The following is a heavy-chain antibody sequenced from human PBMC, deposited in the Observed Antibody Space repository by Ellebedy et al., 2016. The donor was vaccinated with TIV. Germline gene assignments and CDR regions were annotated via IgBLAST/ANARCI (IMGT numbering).Heavy chain of an antibody. Sequence: SVKVSXXASGGTFSSYAISWVRQATGQGLEWMGRIIPILGIANYAQKFQGRVTMTRDTSTSTVYMELSSLRSEDTAVYYCARENDGGEYNWFNPWGQGTLVTVSS. D-gene: IGHD3-10*01. V-gene: IGHV1-69*04. CDR3: ARENDGGEYNWFNP. J-gene: IGHJ5*02. CDR1: GGTFSSYA. CDR2: IIPILGIA.